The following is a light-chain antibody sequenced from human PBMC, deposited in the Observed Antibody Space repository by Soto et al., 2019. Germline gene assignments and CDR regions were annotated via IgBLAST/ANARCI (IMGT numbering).Light chain of an antibody. V-gene: IGKV3-20*01. J-gene: IGKJ3*01. CDR2: GAS. CDR1: QSISSTY. Sequence: IVLTQSPGTLSLSPGERATLSCRASQSISSTYLAWYQQKPGQAPRLLIYGASSRAAGIPDRFSGSGSGTDFTLTISSVQPEDVAVYYCQQYYSEPPGTFGPGTKVDI. CDR3: QQYYSEPPGT.